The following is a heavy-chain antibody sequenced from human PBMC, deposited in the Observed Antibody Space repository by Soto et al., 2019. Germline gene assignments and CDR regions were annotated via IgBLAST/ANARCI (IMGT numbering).Heavy chain of an antibody. J-gene: IGHJ4*02. V-gene: IGHV4-31*03. CDR1: GGSISSGGYY. Sequence: PSETLSLTCTVSGGSISSGGYYWSWIRQHPGKGLEWIGYICYSGSTYYNPSLKSRVTISVDTSKNQFSLKLSSVTAADTAVYYCAREGLRWQWLVLDYWGQGTLVTVSS. D-gene: IGHD6-19*01. CDR3: AREGLRWQWLVLDY. CDR2: ICYSGST.